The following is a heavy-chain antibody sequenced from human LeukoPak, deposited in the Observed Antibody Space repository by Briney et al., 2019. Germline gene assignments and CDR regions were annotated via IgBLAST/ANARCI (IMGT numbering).Heavy chain of an antibody. Sequence: SVRVSCKAPGGTFNTYAISWVRQAPGQGLEWVGRIIPIFGTAKYAQKFQGRVTITADKSTSTAYTELSSLRSEDTAVYYCARAIYYDIMTDYYNYFSYYMDVWGKGTTVTVSS. V-gene: IGHV1-69*06. CDR3: ARAIYYDIMTDYYNYFSYYMDV. J-gene: IGHJ6*03. D-gene: IGHD3-9*01. CDR1: GGTFNTYA. CDR2: IIPIFGTA.